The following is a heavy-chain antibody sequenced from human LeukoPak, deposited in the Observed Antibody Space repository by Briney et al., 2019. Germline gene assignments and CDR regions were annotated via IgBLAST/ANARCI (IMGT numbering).Heavy chain of an antibody. J-gene: IGHJ4*02. V-gene: IGHV1-69*05. CDR1: GGTFSSYA. CDR2: IIPIFGTA. CDR3: ARGGLEWLFSIQLEN. Sequence: SVKVSCKASGGTFSSYAISWVRQAPGQGLEWMGGIIPIFGTANYAQKFQGRVTITTDESTSTAYMELSSLRSEDTAVYYCARGGLEWLFSIQLENWGQGTLVTVSS. D-gene: IGHD3-3*01.